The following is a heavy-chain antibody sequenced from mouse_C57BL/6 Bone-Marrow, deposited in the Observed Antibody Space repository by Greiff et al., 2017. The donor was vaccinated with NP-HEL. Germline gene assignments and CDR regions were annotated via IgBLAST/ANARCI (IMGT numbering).Heavy chain of an antibody. CDR3: YYGYFDY. Sequence: VQLQESGGGLVQPGGSMKLSCVASGFTFSNYWMNWVRQSPEKGLEWVAQIRLKSDNYATHYAESVKGGFTISRDDSKSSVYLQMNNLRAEDTGIYYCYYGYFDYWGQGTTLTVSS. CDR2: IRLKSDNYAT. D-gene: IGHD1-1*01. J-gene: IGHJ2*01. V-gene: IGHV6-3*01. CDR1: GFTFSNYW.